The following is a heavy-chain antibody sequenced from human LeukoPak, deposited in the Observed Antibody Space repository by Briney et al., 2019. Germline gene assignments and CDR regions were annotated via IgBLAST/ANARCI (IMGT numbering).Heavy chain of an antibody. D-gene: IGHD6-6*01. V-gene: IGHV4-39*01. Sequence: SETLSLTCTVSGSSISSSSYYWGWIRQPPGKGLEWIGSIYYSGSTYYNPSLKSRVTISVDTSKNQFSLKLSSVTAADTAVYYCASRMYSSSSRLNFDYWGQGTLVTVSS. CDR1: GSSISSSSYY. CDR3: ASRMYSSSSRLNFDY. J-gene: IGHJ4*02. CDR2: IYYSGST.